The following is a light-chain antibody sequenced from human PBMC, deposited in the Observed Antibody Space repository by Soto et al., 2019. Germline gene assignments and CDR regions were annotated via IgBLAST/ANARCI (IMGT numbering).Light chain of an antibody. Sequence: DLQMTQSPSSLSASVGDTVTISCRTSQNIDYYLNWYQQKPGKAPKLLVYFSSTLQSGVPSRFSGRGSGTDFTLTSGGLQPEYSATYYCQQSHKTPRAFGQGTKVEIQ. CDR3: QQSHKTPRA. V-gene: IGKV1-39*01. CDR1: QNIDYY. J-gene: IGKJ1*01. CDR2: FSS.